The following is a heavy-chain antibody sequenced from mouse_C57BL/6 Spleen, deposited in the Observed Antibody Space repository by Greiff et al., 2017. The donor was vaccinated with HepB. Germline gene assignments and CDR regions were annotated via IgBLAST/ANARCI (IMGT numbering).Heavy chain of an antibody. J-gene: IGHJ2*01. CDR2: ISDGGSYT. Sequence: EVQLVESGGGLVKPGGSLKLSCAASGFTFSSYAMSWVRQTPEKRLEWVATISDGGSYTYYPDNVKGRFTISRDNAKNNLYLQMSHLKSEDTAMYYCARDRVTTVVASYSFDYGGQGTTLTVS. D-gene: IGHD1-1*01. V-gene: IGHV5-4*01. CDR1: GFTFSSYA. CDR3: ARDRVTTVVASYSFDY.